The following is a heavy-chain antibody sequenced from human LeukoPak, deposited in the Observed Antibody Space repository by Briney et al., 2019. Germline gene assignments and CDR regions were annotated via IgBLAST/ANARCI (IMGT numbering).Heavy chain of an antibody. V-gene: IGHV3-30-3*01. CDR3: ARDSRPFGYCSGGSCPYYGMDV. CDR2: ISYDGSNK. Sequence: PGGSLRLSCAASGFTFSSYAMHWVRQAPGKGLEWVAVISYDGSNKYYADSVKGRFTISRDNSKNTLYLQMNSLRAEDTAVYYCARDSRPFGYCSGGSCPYYGMDVWGQGTTVTVSS. J-gene: IGHJ6*02. CDR1: GFTFSSYA. D-gene: IGHD2-15*01.